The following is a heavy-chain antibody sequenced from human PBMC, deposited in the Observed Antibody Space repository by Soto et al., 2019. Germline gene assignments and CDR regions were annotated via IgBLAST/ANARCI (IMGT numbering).Heavy chain of an antibody. CDR2: IYNDGKT. Sequence: VGSLRLSCAASGLPVSTNYMSWVRQAPGKGLEWVSVIYNDGKTYYADSVKGRFTISRDASKNTLHLQMDSLRDEDTAVYYCVRPLPSGQNYGMDVWGQGTTVTVSS. J-gene: IGHJ6*02. V-gene: IGHV3-53*01. CDR1: GLPVSTNY. D-gene: IGHD3-10*01. CDR3: VRPLPSGQNYGMDV.